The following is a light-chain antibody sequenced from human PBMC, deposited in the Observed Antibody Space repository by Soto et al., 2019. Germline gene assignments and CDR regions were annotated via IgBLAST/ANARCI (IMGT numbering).Light chain of an antibody. Sequence: EIQMTASHSCVCASVGDIVTISCQASQCISRSLAWYQQKPGKAPTLLIYDASSLQSGVPSRFSGSGSGTEFTLTISSLQPDDFATYYCQQYQIDWTFGQGTKVDIK. J-gene: IGKJ1*01. CDR2: DAS. V-gene: IGKV1-5*01. CDR3: QQYQIDWT. CDR1: QCISRS.